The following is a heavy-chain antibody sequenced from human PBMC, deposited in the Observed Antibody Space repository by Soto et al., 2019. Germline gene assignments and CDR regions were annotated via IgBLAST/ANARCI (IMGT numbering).Heavy chain of an antibody. V-gene: IGHV3-23*01. CDR2: ISGSGGST. CDR3: AKVPHYYDGSGFTAPFDY. Sequence: EVQLLESGGGLVQPGGSLRLSCAASGFTFSSYAMSWVRQAPGKGLEWVSAISGSGGSTYYADSVKGRFTISTDNSKNTLYLQMNSLRDEDTAVYYCAKVPHYYDGSGFTAPFDYWGQGTLVTVSS. J-gene: IGHJ4*02. CDR1: GFTFSSYA. D-gene: IGHD3-22*01.